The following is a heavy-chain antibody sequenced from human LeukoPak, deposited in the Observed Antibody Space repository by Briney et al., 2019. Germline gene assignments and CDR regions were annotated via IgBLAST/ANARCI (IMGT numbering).Heavy chain of an antibody. CDR3: ARVGPPGTRRYNWFDP. CDR2: IIPIFGTA. V-gene: IGHV1-69*13. Sequence: SVKVSCKASGGTFSSYAISWVRQAPGQGLEWMGRIIPIFGTANYAQKFQGRVTITADESTSTAYMELSSLRSEDTAVYYCARVGPPGTRRYNWFDPWGQGTLVTVSS. CDR1: GGTFSSYA. D-gene: IGHD3-16*01. J-gene: IGHJ5*02.